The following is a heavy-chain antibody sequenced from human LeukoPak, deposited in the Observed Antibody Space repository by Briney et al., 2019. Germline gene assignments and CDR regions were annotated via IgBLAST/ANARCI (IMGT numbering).Heavy chain of an antibody. CDR2: IIPIFGIA. CDR3: ARTESSSWYLNSLAKYFQH. Sequence: SVKVSCKASGGTFSSYAISWVRQAPGQGLEWMGRIIPIFGIANYAQKFQGRVTITADKSTSTAYMELSSLRSEDTAVYYCARTESSSWYLNSLAKYFQHWGQGTLVTVSS. CDR1: GGTFSSYA. D-gene: IGHD6-13*01. J-gene: IGHJ1*01. V-gene: IGHV1-69*04.